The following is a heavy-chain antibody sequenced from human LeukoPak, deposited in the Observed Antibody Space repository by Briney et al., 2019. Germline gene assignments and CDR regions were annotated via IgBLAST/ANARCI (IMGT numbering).Heavy chain of an antibody. V-gene: IGHV3-48*03. D-gene: IGHD2-2*02. J-gene: IGHJ4*02. CDR2: ISSSGSTI. CDR3: ASTLYGRRGDY. CDR1: GFTFSSYE. Sequence: GGSLRLSCAASGFTFSSYEVNWVRQAPGKGLEWVSYISSSGSTIYYADSVKGRFTISRDNAKNSLYLQMNSLRAEDTAVYYCASTLYGRRGDYWGQGTLVTVSS.